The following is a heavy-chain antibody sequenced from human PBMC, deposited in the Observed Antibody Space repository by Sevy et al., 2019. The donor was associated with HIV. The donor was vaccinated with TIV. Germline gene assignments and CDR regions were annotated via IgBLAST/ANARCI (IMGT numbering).Heavy chain of an antibody. Sequence: GGSLRLSCAASGFTFSTYAMHWVRQAPGKGLEWVALISYDGSNKYYADSVKGRFTISRDNSKNTLYLQMNSLRAEDTAGYYCAREKGIVAAGTGYYYGMDVWGQGTTVTVSS. V-gene: IGHV3-30-3*01. CDR3: AREKGIVAAGTGYYYGMDV. J-gene: IGHJ6*02. CDR1: GFTFSTYA. D-gene: IGHD6-13*01. CDR2: ISYDGSNK.